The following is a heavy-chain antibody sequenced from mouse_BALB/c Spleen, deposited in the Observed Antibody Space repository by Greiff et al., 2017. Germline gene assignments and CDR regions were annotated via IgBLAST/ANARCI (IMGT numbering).Heavy chain of an antibody. J-gene: IGHJ2*01. V-gene: IGHV14-3*02. Sequence: EVQLQQSGAELVKPGASVKLSCTASGFNIKDTYMHWVKQRPEQGLEWIGRIDPANGNTKYDPKFQGKATITADTSSNTAYLQLSSLTSEDTAVYYCALGAYYGSSYHYWGQGTTLTVSS. D-gene: IGHD1-1*01. CDR2: IDPANGNT. CDR1: GFNIKDTY. CDR3: ALGAYYGSSYHY.